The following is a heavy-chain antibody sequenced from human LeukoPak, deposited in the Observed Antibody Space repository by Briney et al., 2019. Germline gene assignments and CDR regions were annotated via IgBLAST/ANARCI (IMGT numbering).Heavy chain of an antibody. D-gene: IGHD3-9*01. Sequence: ASVKVSCKASGYTFTGYYMHWVRQAPGQGLEWMGWINPNSGGTNYAQKFQGWVTMTRDTSISTAYMELSRLRSDDTAVYYCARGGDAYFDWLSSFDYWGQGTLVTASS. CDR2: INPNSGGT. J-gene: IGHJ4*02. CDR3: ARGGDAYFDWLSSFDY. V-gene: IGHV1-2*04. CDR1: GYTFTGYY.